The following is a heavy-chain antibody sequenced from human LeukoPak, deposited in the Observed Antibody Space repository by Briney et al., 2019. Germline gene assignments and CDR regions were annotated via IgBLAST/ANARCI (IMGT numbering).Heavy chain of an antibody. CDR3: AKDGTRPYYGSGSYYNYFDY. J-gene: IGHJ4*02. Sequence: SETLSLTCAVYGGSFSGYYWSWIRQPAGKGLEWIGRIYTSGSTNYNPSLKSRVTMSVDTSKNQFSLKLRSVTAADTAVYYCAKDGTRPYYGSGSYYNYFDYWGQGTLVTVSS. CDR1: GGSFSGYY. D-gene: IGHD3-10*01. V-gene: IGHV4-4*07. CDR2: IYTSGST.